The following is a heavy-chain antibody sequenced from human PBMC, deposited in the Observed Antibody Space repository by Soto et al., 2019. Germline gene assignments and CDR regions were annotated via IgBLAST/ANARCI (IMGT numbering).Heavy chain of an antibody. Sequence: GGSLRLSCAASGFTFSSYAMSWVRQAPGKGLEWVSAISGSGGSTYYADSVKGRFTISRDNSKNTLYLQMNSLRAEDTAVYYCARGVRRLYYYGMDVWGQGTTVTVSS. CDR1: GFTFSSYA. D-gene: IGHD2-21*01. V-gene: IGHV3-23*01. J-gene: IGHJ6*02. CDR3: ARGVRRLYYYGMDV. CDR2: ISGSGGST.